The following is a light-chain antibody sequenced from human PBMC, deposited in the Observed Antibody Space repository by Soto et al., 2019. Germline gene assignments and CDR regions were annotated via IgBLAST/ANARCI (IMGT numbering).Light chain of an antibody. Sequence: DIQMTQSPSSVSASVGDRVTITCRASQDISSWLTWYQHKPGKAPKVLIYIASRLQSGVPSRFSGSRSGTDFSLTISSLQPEDFATYYCQHSKSFPPTFGGGTKVYIK. CDR2: IAS. J-gene: IGKJ4*01. V-gene: IGKV1-12*01. CDR3: QHSKSFPPT. CDR1: QDISSW.